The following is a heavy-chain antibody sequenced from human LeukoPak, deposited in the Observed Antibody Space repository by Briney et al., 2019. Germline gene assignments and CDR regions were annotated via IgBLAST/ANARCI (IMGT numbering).Heavy chain of an antibody. CDR2: ISVSGGTT. CDR1: GFTFSSYA. J-gene: IGHJ4*02. V-gene: IGHV3-23*01. CDR3: AKERIAVAAFDY. D-gene: IGHD6-19*01. Sequence: PGGSLGLSCAASGFTFSSYAMSWVRQAPGKGLEWVSAISVSGGTTYYADSVKGRFTIARDNSKNTLYLQMSSLRAEDTAVYYCAKERIAVAAFDYWGQGTLVTVSS.